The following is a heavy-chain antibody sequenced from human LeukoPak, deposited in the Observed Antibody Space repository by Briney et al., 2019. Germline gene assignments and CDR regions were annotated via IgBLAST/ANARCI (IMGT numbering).Heavy chain of an antibody. V-gene: IGHV1-2*02. J-gene: IGHJ6*03. CDR1: GYTFTGYY. CDR3: ARGVTARGFYYYMDI. Sequence: GESLKVSCNASGYTFTGYYIQWVRQAPGQGLEWMGWINPHSGGTNYAQEFQGRVTMTRDTSISTAYMELSSLRPDDTAVYSCARGVTARGFYYYMDIWGNGTTVTISS. D-gene: IGHD2-21*02. CDR2: INPHSGGT.